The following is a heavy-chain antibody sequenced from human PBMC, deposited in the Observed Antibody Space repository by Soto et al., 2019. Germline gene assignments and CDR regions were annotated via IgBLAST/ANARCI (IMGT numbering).Heavy chain of an antibody. CDR3: ARQKWEQPKWFDP. Sequence: QLQLQESGPGLVKPSETLSLTCSLSGGAISDARFYWGWIRQSPGRGLEWIGSIYYTGTTFFNPSLQRRVNISVDTSENQFSLTLYSVTAADTALYFCARQKWEQPKWFDPWGQGTLVIVSP. CDR1: GGAISDARFY. J-gene: IGHJ5*02. V-gene: IGHV4-39*01. CDR2: IYYTGTT. D-gene: IGHD1-26*01.